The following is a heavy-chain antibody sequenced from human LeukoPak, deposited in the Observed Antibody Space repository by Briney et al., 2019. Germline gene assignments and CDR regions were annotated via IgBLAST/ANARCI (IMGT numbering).Heavy chain of an antibody. CDR2: ISYDGSNK. Sequence: GGSLRLSCAASGFTFSSYTMHWVRQAPGKGLEWVALISYDGSNKYYADSVKGRFTISRDNSKNTLYLQMNSLRAEDTAVYYCARDPLYYDSSGFYPPPDYWGQGTLATVSS. V-gene: IGHV3-30*04. J-gene: IGHJ4*02. CDR1: GFTFSSYT. D-gene: IGHD3-22*01. CDR3: ARDPLYYDSSGFYPPPDY.